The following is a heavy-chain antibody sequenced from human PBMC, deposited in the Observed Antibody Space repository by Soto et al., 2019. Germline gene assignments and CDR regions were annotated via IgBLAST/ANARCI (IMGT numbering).Heavy chain of an antibody. D-gene: IGHD1-1*01. CDR1: GFTFSSYE. Sequence: SLRLSCEASGFTFSSYEMHWVRQAPGKGPEWISYISASGDTIFYTDSVQGRFASSRDNAKNSLFLQMNSLRAEDTAVYHCARGYVGTRPRGDMDIWGQGTSVPVSS. J-gene: IGHJ6*02. CDR3: ARGYVGTRPRGDMDI. V-gene: IGHV3-48*03. CDR2: ISASGDTI.